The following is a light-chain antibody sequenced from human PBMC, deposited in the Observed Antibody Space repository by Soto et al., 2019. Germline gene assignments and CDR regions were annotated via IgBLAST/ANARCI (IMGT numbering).Light chain of an antibody. Sequence: EVVLTQSQAALSLSPGERATLSCRASRSVSSTYLAWYQQKPGQAPRLLIYGASSRATGIPDRFSGSGSGTDFTLSISRLEPEDFAVYYCQQYGGSPITFGQGTRLEVK. CDR1: RSVSSTY. V-gene: IGKV3-20*01. CDR3: QQYGGSPIT. J-gene: IGKJ5*01. CDR2: GAS.